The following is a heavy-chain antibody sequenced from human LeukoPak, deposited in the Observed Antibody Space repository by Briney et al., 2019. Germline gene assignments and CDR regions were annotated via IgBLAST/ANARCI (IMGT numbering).Heavy chain of an antibody. CDR3: AAWTDRGYNF. CDR1: GFSFSGSW. D-gene: IGHD5-24*01. Sequence: GGSLRLSCAASGFSFSGSWMNWGRQAPGKGLEWVANINPDGSQKRFVDSVMGRFTMSRDNAKNSLYLQMNSLRVEDTAVFYCAAWTDRGYNFWGQGTLVTVSS. CDR2: INPDGSQK. J-gene: IGHJ4*02. V-gene: IGHV3-7*01.